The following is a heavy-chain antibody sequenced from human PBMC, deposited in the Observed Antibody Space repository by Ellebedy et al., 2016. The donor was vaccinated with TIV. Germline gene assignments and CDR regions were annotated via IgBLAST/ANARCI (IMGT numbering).Heavy chain of an antibody. Sequence: GESLKISXAASGFTFHDSAIHWVRQASGKGLEWVGRIRSKTYTYATEYAASVKDRFTISRDDSKNTAYLQMTSLKTEDTAFYYCTRLYCWGQGTLVTVSS. V-gene: IGHV3-73*01. CDR2: IRSKTYTYAT. CDR1: GFTFHDSA. CDR3: TRLYC. J-gene: IGHJ4*02.